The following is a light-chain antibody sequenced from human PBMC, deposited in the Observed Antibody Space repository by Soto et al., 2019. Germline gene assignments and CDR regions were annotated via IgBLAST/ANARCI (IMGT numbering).Light chain of an antibody. CDR1: SSNIGAGYD. CDR3: QSYDSSLSGYV. CDR2: GNS. Sequence: QSVLTQPPSVSEAPGQRGTISCTGSSSNIGAGYDVHWYQQLPGTAPKLLIYGNSNRPSGVPDRFSGSKSGTSASLAITGLQAEDEADYYCQSYDSSLSGYVFGTGTKVTVL. J-gene: IGLJ1*01. V-gene: IGLV1-40*01.